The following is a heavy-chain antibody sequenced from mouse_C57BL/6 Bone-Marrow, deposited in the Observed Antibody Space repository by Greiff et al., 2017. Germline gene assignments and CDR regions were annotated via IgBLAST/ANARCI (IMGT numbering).Heavy chain of an antibody. V-gene: IGHV1-81*01. CDR3: ARKRDYYGSSPAWFAY. Sequence: QVQLKESGAELARPGASVKLSCKASGYTFTSYGISWVKQRTGQGLEWIGEIYPRSGNTYYNEKFKGKATLTADKSSSTAYMELRSLTSEDSAVYFCARKRDYYGSSPAWFAYWGQGTLVTVSA. D-gene: IGHD1-1*01. CDR2: IYPRSGNT. J-gene: IGHJ3*01. CDR1: GYTFTSYG.